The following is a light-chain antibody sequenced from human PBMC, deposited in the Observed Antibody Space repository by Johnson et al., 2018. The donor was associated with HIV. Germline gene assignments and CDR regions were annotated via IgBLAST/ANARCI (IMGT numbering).Light chain of an antibody. CDR2: ENN. Sequence: QFVLTQPPSVSAAPGQKVTISCSGSSSNIGNNYVSWYQLFPVTAPKLLIYENNKRPSGIPDRFSGSKSDTSATLAITGLPTGDEADYYCGTWDSSLSAVPFGTGTKVTVL. V-gene: IGLV1-51*01. CDR1: SSNIGNNY. CDR3: GTWDSSLSAVP. J-gene: IGLJ1*01.